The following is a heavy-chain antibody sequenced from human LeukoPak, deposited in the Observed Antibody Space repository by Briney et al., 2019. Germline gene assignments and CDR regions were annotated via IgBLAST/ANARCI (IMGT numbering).Heavy chain of an antibody. D-gene: IGHD3-22*01. CDR1: GFTFSSCS. CDR2: ISRSSGYI. Sequence: GGSLRLSCAPCGFTFSSCSKKCVRQARGRGGEGVSYISRSSGYIYCVDSVKGRFTISRDNPKNSLYLQMTSLRAEDTAVYYSARDDSSGYYSYWGQGTLVTVSS. V-gene: IGHV3-21*01. J-gene: IGHJ4*02. CDR3: ARDDSSGYYSY.